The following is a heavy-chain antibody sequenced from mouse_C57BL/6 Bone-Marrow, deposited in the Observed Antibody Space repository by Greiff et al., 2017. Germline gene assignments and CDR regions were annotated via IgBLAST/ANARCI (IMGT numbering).Heavy chain of an antibody. D-gene: IGHD1-1*01. CDR2: IRLKSDNYAT. CDR3: TDYYGSSPWFAY. CDR1: GFTFSNYW. J-gene: IGHJ3*01. Sequence: EVKLMESGGGLVQPGGSMKLSCVASGFTFSNYWMNWVRQSPEKGLEWVAQIRLKSDNYATHYAASVKGRFTISRDDSKSSVYLQMNNLRAEDTGIYYCTDYYGSSPWFAYWGQGTLVTVSA. V-gene: IGHV6-3*01.